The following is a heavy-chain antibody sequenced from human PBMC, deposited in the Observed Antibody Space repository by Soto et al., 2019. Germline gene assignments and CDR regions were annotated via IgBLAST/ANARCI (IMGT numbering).Heavy chain of an antibody. CDR1: GGSISSNY. CDR3: ARYRREAVAGYTLDN. D-gene: IGHD6-13*01. J-gene: IGHJ4*02. Sequence: SETLSLTCTVAGGSISSNYWTWIRQPPGKGLEWMGYVYNSGSTNYNPSLKSRVTISEDTSKSQFSLKVNSMTAADTAVYYCARYRREAVAGYTLDNWGQGILVTVSS. V-gene: IGHV4-59*01. CDR2: VYNSGST.